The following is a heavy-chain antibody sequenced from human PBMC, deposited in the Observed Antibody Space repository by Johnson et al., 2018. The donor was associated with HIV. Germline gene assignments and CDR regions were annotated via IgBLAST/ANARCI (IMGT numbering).Heavy chain of an antibody. CDR2: ISYDGTNK. Sequence: QVQLVESGGGVVQPGRSLRLSCAASGFTFSSYAMHWVRQAPGKGLEWVAVISYDGTNKYYADSVRGRFTISRDNSKNTLYLQMGSLRAEDMAVYYCARDEPTDDAFDIWGQGTMVTVSS. CDR3: ARDEPTDDAFDI. CDR1: GFTFSSYA. V-gene: IGHV3-30*14. J-gene: IGHJ3*02.